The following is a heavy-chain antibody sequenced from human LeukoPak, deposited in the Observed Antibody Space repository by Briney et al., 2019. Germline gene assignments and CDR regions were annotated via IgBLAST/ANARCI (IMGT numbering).Heavy chain of an antibody. CDR1: GYTFTGYY. D-gene: IGHD3-9*01. CDR3: ARGPGRYFDWLLYDTGYYFDY. CDR2: ISAYNGNT. V-gene: IGHV1-18*04. Sequence: GASVKVSCKASGYTFTGYYMHWVRQAPGQGLEWMGWISAYNGNTNYAQKLQGRVTMTTDTSTSTAYMELRSLRSDDTAVYYCARGPGRYFDWLLYDTGYYFDYWGQGTLVTVSS. J-gene: IGHJ4*02.